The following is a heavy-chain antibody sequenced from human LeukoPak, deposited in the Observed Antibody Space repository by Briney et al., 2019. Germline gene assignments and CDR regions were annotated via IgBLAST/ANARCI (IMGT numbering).Heavy chain of an antibody. CDR1: GGSISSGGYY. V-gene: IGHV4-31*03. CDR2: IYYSGST. D-gene: IGHD4-17*01. Sequence: PSETLSLTCTVSGGSISSGGYYWSWIRQHPGKGLEWIGYIYYSGSTYYNPSLKSRVAISVDTSKNQFSLKLSSVTAADTAVYYCARGVYGDYEGYWGQGTLVTVSS. J-gene: IGHJ4*02. CDR3: ARGVYGDYEGY.